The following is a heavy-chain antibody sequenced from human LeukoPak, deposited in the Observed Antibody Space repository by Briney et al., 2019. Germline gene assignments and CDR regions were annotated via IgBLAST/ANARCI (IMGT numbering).Heavy chain of an antibody. CDR1: GGSFSGYY. CDR2: INHSGST. Sequence: SEILSLTCAVYGGSFSGYYWSWIRQPPGKGLEWIGEINHSGSTNYNPSLKSRVTISVDTSKNQFSLKLSSVTAADTAVYYCARDLKSDGYYYDSSAYPVDAFDIWGQGTMVTVSS. J-gene: IGHJ3*02. D-gene: IGHD3-22*01. V-gene: IGHV4-34*01. CDR3: ARDLKSDGYYYDSSAYPVDAFDI.